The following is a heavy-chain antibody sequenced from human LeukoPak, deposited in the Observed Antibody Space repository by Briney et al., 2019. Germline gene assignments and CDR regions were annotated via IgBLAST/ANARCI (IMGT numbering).Heavy chain of an antibody. Sequence: AAAKVSCKASGYTFTSYGISWVRQAPGQGLEWMGWISAYNGNTNYAQKLQGRVTMTTDTSTSTAYMELRSLRSDDTAVYYWARDYYDSSGYSYVRNTKYFQNWGQGTLVTVSS. J-gene: IGHJ1*01. CDR1: GYTFTSYG. CDR2: ISAYNGNT. D-gene: IGHD3-22*01. CDR3: ARDYYDSSGYSYVRNTKYFQN. V-gene: IGHV1-18*01.